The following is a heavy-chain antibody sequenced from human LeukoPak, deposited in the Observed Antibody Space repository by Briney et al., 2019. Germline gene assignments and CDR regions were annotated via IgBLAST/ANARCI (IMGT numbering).Heavy chain of an antibody. J-gene: IGHJ4*02. V-gene: IGHV1-2*02. CDR1: GYTFTGDY. CDR2: INPKSGGT. Sequence: ASVKISCKASGYTFTGDYMHWVRQAPGQGLEWMGWINPKSGGTNYAQKFQGRVTMTRDTSISTAYMEMSSLRSDDTAVYYCARGLETADYWGQGTLVTVSS. CDR3: ARGLETADY.